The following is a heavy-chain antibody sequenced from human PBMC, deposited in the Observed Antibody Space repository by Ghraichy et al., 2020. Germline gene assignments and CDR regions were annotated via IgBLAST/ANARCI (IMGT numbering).Heavy chain of an antibody. CDR1: GDSVSSNSAA. CDR3: ARNWVTTEHDYYYYMDV. D-gene: IGHD4-17*01. V-gene: IGHV6-1*01. J-gene: IGHJ6*03. CDR2: TYYRSKWYN. Sequence: SQTLSLTCAISGDSVSSNSAAWNWIRQSPSRGLEWLGRTYYRSKWYNDYAVSVKSRITINPDTSKNQFSLQLNSVTPEDTAVYYCARNWVTTEHDYYYYMDVWGKGTTVTVSS.